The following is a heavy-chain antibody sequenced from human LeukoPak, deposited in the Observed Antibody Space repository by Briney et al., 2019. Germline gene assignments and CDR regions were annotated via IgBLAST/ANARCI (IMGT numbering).Heavy chain of an antibody. CDR3: ARPYDSSGYYSGIHY. J-gene: IGHJ4*02. V-gene: IGHV1-18*01. D-gene: IGHD3-22*01. CDR1: GYTFIRYG. CDR2: ISAYNGNT. Sequence: ASVKVSCKASGYTFIRYGISWVRQAPGQGLEWMGWISAYNGNTNYAQKLQGRVTMTTDTSTSTAYMELRSLRSDDTAVYYCARPYDSSGYYSGIHYWGQGTLVTVSS.